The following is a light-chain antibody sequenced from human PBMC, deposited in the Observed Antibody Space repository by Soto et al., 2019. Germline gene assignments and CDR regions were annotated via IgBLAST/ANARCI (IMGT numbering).Light chain of an antibody. Sequence: DIQMTQSPSTLSASLGDRVTITCRASQSISTWLAWYQQKPGKAPRLLIYEASSLESGVPSRFTGSASGTQITLIIGSLQPDDSATYYGQHYDSHPYTFGQGTKLEI. CDR1: QSISTW. CDR2: EAS. J-gene: IGKJ2*01. V-gene: IGKV1-5*03. CDR3: QHYDSHPYT.